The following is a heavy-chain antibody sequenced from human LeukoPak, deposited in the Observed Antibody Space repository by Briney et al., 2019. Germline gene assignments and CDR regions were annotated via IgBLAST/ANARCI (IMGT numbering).Heavy chain of an antibody. J-gene: IGHJ4*02. V-gene: IGHV1-69*13. CDR1: GGTFSSYA. CDR2: IIPIFGTA. D-gene: IGHD3-22*01. Sequence: SVKVSCKASGGTFSSYAISWVRQAPGQGLEWMGGIIPIFGTANYAQKFQGRVTITADESTSTAYMELSSLRSEDTAVYYCARDYYDSSGYSHVVRYFDYWGQGTLITVSS. CDR3: ARDYYDSSGYSHVVRYFDY.